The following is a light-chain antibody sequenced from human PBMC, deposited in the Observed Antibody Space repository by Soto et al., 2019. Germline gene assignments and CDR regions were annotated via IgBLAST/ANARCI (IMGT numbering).Light chain of an antibody. CDR1: QSISSW. Sequence: DIQMIQSPSSLSASVGDRVTITCRASQSISSWLAWYQQKPGKAPQLLIYDASNLESGVPSRFSGSGSGTEFTLTISSLQTDDFTTYFCQQYNSYPLTFGQGTKVDIK. J-gene: IGKJ1*01. V-gene: IGKV1-5*01. CDR2: DAS. CDR3: QQYNSYPLT.